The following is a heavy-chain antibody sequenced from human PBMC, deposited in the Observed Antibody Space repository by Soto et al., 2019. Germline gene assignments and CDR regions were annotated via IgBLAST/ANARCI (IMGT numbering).Heavy chain of an antibody. V-gene: IGHV1-3*01. CDR3: ARSIVVVTAADY. Sequence: VASVKVSCKASGYTFTSYAMHWVRQAPGQRLEWMGWINAGNGNTKYSQEFQGRVTITRDTSASTAYMELSSLRSEDTAVYYCARSIVVVTAADYWGQGTLVTVSS. D-gene: IGHD2-21*02. CDR1: GYTFTSYA. J-gene: IGHJ4*02. CDR2: INAGNGNT.